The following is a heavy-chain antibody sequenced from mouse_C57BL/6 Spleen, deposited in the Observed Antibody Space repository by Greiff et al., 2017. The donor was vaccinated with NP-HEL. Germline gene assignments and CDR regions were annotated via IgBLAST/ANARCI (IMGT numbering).Heavy chain of an antibody. CDR1: GYSITSGYD. CDR3: ARAPYYGSSLYYFDY. CDR2: ISYSGST. Sequence: VQLKESGPGMVKPSQSLSLTCTVTGYSITSGYDWHWIRHFPGNKLEWMGYISYSGSTNYNPSLKSRISITHDPSKNHFFLKLNSVTTEDTATYYCARAPYYGSSLYYFDYWGQGTTLTVSS. D-gene: IGHD1-1*01. V-gene: IGHV3-1*01. J-gene: IGHJ2*01.